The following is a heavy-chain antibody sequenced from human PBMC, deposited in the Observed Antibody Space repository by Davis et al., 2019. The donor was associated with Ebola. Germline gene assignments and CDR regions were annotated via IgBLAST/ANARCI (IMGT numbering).Heavy chain of an antibody. CDR2: ISSSGSTI. D-gene: IGHD6-13*01. V-gene: IGHV3-48*03. Sequence: GGSLRLSCAASGFTFSSYEMNWVRQAPGKGLEWVSYISSSGSTIYYADSVKGRFTISRDNAKNSLYLQMNSLRAEDTAVYYCAREHSSSPYYYYYGMDVWGQGTTVTVSS. CDR3: AREHSSSPYYYYYGMDV. J-gene: IGHJ6*02. CDR1: GFTFSSYE.